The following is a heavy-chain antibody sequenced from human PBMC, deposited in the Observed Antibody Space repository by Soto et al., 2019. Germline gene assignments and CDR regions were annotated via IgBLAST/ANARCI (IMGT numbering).Heavy chain of an antibody. CDR3: ARGGLTIFGVVMKDWFDP. CDR2: INHSGST. D-gene: IGHD3-3*01. Sequence: SETLSLTCAVYGGSFSGYYWSWIRQPPGKGLEWIGEINHSGSTNYNPSLKSRVTISVDTSKNQFSLKLSSVTAADTAVYYCARGGLTIFGVVMKDWFDPWGQGTLVTVSS. V-gene: IGHV4-34*01. J-gene: IGHJ5*02. CDR1: GGSFSGYY.